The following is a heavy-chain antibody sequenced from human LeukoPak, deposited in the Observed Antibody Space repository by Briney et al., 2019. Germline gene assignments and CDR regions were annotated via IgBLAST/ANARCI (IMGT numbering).Heavy chain of an antibody. V-gene: IGHV4-34*01. D-gene: IGHD2-2*01. CDR3: ARGQVPAARGYNWFDP. Sequence: DTLSLTCAVYGWSFNDHYWNWIRQPPGKGLEWIGELHARGDTNFNPSPKSRVPISVDSSKNQFSLTLRSMIAADTAVYYCARGQVPAARGYNWFDPWGQGTLVTVSS. CDR2: LHARGDT. CDR1: GWSFNDHY. J-gene: IGHJ5*02.